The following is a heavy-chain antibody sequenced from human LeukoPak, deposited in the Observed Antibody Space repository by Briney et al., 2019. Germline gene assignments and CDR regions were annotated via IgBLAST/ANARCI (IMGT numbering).Heavy chain of an antibody. J-gene: IGHJ4*02. D-gene: IGHD6-13*01. CDR1: GFSISSGDH. V-gene: IGHV4-38-2*01. CDR2: IYHTGST. CDR3: ARYSSSWYTLGF. Sequence: KSSETLSLTCGVSGFSISSGDHWGWIRQPPGKGLEWIGSIYHTGSTYYNPSLKSRVTISVDTSKNQFSLRLSSVTAADTAVYYCARYSSSWYTLGFWGQGTLVTVSS.